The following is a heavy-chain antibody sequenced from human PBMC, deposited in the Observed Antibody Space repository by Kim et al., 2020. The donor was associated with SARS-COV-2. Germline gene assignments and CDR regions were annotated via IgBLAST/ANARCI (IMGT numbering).Heavy chain of an antibody. Sequence: GGSLRLSCAASGFTFSSYWMHWVRQAPGKGLVWVSRIMGDGTSTSYADSVRGRFTISRDNAKNTLYLQMNSLRAEDTAVYYCARRYSGNSASSFDIWGQG. V-gene: IGHV3-74*01. CDR1: GFTFSSYW. J-gene: IGHJ3*02. CDR2: IMGDGTST. CDR3: ARRYSGNSASSFDI. D-gene: IGHD1-26*01.